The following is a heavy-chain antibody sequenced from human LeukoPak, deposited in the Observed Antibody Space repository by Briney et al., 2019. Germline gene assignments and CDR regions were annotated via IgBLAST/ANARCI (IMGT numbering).Heavy chain of an antibody. D-gene: IGHD3-16*01. CDR1: GFTFSSYS. CDR2: ISSSSSTI. Sequence: GGSLRLSCAASGFTFSSYSMNWVRQAPGKGLEWVSYISSSSSTIYYADSVKGRFTISRDNAKNSLYLQMNSLRAEDTAVYYCARGPHMITFGGVPPDYWGQGTLVTVSS. V-gene: IGHV3-48*01. CDR3: ARGPHMITFGGVPPDY. J-gene: IGHJ4*02.